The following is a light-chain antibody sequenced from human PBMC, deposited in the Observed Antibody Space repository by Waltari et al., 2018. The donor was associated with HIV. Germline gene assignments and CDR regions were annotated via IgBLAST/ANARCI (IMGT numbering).Light chain of an antibody. CDR2: RNA. V-gene: IGLV1-44*01. CDR1: WSLIGSNP. Sequence: HSVLPRPPSSSAAPGQRLTISCSGSWSLIGSNPVRSYHRLPATSPKLLISRNAQRPSGVPDRFSGAKSGASAALAISGLQSEEEAEYYCGAWDDSRKGVMFGGGTQLTVL. CDR3: GAWDDSRKGVM. J-gene: IGLJ3*02.